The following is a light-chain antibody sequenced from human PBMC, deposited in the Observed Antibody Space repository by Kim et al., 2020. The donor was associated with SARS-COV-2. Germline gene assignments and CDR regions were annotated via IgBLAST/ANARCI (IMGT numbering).Light chain of an antibody. CDR1: QSIASY. CDR3: QQRSNWRFT. Sequence: LSPGERAPLACRASQSIASYLAWYQQRPGQAPRLLIYDASTRATGIPARFSGSGSGTDFTLTISSLEPEDFAVYYCQQRSNWRFTFGPGTKVDIK. J-gene: IGKJ3*01. V-gene: IGKV3-11*01. CDR2: DAS.